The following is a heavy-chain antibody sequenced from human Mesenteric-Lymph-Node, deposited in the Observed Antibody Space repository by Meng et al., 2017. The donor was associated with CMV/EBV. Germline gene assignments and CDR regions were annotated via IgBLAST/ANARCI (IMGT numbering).Heavy chain of an antibody. V-gene: IGHV4-34*01. CDR2: INHSGST. D-gene: IGHD2-2*01. CDR3: ARGIVVVPAAIQYYYYYGMDV. CDR1: GFTFSSYW. Sequence: GSLRLSCAASGFTFSSYWMSWIRQPPGKGLEWIGEINHSGSTNYNPSLKSRVTISVDTSKNQFSLKLSSVTAADTAVYYCARGIVVVPAAIQYYYYYGMDVWGQGTTVTVSS. J-gene: IGHJ6*02.